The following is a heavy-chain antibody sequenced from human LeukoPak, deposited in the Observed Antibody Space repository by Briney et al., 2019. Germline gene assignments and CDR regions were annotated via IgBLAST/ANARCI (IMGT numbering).Heavy chain of an antibody. CDR2: ISDSGGST. CDR1: GFTISSYG. D-gene: IGHD6-19*01. CDR3: AKEVRESAWYYFDY. J-gene: IGHJ4*02. Sequence: PGRSLRLSCAASGFTISSYGMHWVRQAPGKGLEYVSAISDSGGSTYYADSVKGRFTISRDNSKNTLYLQMNSLRAEDTAVYYCAKEVRESAWYYFDYWGQGTLVTVSS. V-gene: IGHV3-64*04.